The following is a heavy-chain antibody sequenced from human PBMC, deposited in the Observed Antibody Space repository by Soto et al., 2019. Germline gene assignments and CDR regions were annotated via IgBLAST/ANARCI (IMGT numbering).Heavy chain of an antibody. CDR1: GYTFTGYY. Sequence: ASVKVSCKASGYTFTGYYMHWVRQAPGQGLEWMGWINPNSGGTNYAQKFQGRVTMTRDTSISTAYMELSRLRSDDTAVYYRAREYYYDSSVAYWGQGTLVTVSS. CDR2: INPNSGGT. CDR3: AREYYYDSSVAY. D-gene: IGHD3-22*01. V-gene: IGHV1-2*02. J-gene: IGHJ4*02.